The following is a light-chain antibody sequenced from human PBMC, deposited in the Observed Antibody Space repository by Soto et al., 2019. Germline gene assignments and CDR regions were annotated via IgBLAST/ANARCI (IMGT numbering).Light chain of an antibody. Sequence: IRMTQSPSSFSASTGDRVTITCRASQGISSYLAWYQQKPGKAPKLLIYAASTLQSGVPSRFSGSGSGTDFTLTISCLQSEDFATYYCQQYYSYPITFGGGTKVEIK. CDR1: QGISSY. J-gene: IGKJ4*01. V-gene: IGKV1-8*01. CDR3: QQYYSYPIT. CDR2: AAS.